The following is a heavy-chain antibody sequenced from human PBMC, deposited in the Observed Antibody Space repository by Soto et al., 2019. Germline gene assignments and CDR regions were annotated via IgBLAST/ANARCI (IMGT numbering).Heavy chain of an antibody. V-gene: IGHV3-33*01. CDR1: GFTFSNYG. D-gene: IGHD4-17*01. CDR2: IWYDGSYK. Sequence: QVQLVESGGGVVRPGRALRLSCAASGFTFSNYGMHWVRQAPGKGLEWVAVIWYDGSYKYYEDSVKGRFTISRDNSKNTLYLQMNSLRVEDTAVYYCAGDPRKTSVTTSIGHWGQGTQVTVSS. CDR3: AGDPRKTSVTTSIGH. J-gene: IGHJ4*02.